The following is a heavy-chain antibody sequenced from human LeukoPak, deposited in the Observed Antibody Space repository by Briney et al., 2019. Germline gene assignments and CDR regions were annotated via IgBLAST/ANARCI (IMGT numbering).Heavy chain of an antibody. Sequence: SETLSLTCAVYGGSFSGYYWSWIRQPPGKGLEWIGEINHSGSTNYSPSLKSRVTISVDTSKNQFSLKLSSVTAADTAVYYCARGLRAAFGGVIRLSRTYYFDYWGQGTLVTVSS. V-gene: IGHV4-34*01. CDR1: GGSFSGYY. J-gene: IGHJ4*02. CDR2: INHSGST. CDR3: ARGLRAAFGGVIRLSRTYYFDY. D-gene: IGHD3-16*02.